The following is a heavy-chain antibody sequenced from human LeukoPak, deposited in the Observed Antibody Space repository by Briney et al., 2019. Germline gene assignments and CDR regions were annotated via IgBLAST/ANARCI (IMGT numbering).Heavy chain of an antibody. CDR2: IYSGGST. CDR3: ARADGDPTTLDY. D-gene: IGHD1-26*01. J-gene: IGHJ4*02. Sequence: GGSLRLSCAASGFTFSSYTMNWVRQAPGKGLEWVSVIYSGGSTYYADSVKGRFTISRDNSKNTLYLQMSSLRAEDTAVYYCARADGDPTTLDYWGQGTLVTVSS. CDR1: GFTFSSYT. V-gene: IGHV3-66*01.